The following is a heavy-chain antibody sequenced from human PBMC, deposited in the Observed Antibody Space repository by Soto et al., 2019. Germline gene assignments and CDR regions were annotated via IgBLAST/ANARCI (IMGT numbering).Heavy chain of an antibody. V-gene: IGHV4-30-2*01. CDR2: IYHSGST. D-gene: IGHD2-15*01. CDR3: AREPAQYCSGGSCYSVPRLDWFDP. J-gene: IGHJ5*02. Sequence: SETLSLTCAVSGGSISSGGYSWSWIRQPPGKGLEWIGYIYHSGSTYYNPSLKSRVTISVDTSKNQFSLKLSSVTAADTAVYYCAREPAQYCSGGSCYSVPRLDWFDPWGQGTLVTVSS. CDR1: GGSISSGGYS.